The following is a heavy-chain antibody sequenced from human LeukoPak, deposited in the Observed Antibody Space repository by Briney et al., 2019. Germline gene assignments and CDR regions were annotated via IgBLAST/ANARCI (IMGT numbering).Heavy chain of an antibody. J-gene: IGHJ3*02. Sequence: ESGGSLRLSCAASGFTFSSYAMSWVRQAPGKGLEWVSAISGSGGSTYCADSVKGRFTISRDNSKNTLYLQMNSLRAEDTAVYYCAKDLGSRRLAPDAFDIWGQGTMVTVSS. V-gene: IGHV3-23*01. CDR3: AKDLGSRRLAPDAFDI. D-gene: IGHD7-27*01. CDR2: ISGSGGST. CDR1: GFTFSSYA.